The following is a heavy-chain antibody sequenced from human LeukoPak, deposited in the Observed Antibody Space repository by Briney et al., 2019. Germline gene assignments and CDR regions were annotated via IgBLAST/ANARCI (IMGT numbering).Heavy chain of an antibody. CDR3: AKARIASAGTGAFDV. CDR1: GFTVSSYG. V-gene: IGHV3-23*01. J-gene: IGHJ3*01. Sequence: GGPLRLSCAASGFTVSSYGMTWVRQAPGKGLEWVSAFSATDGSAQYAASVKGRFTISRDNSKNSLYLQMNSLRDEDTAVYYCAKARIASAGTGAFDVWGQGTMVTVSS. D-gene: IGHD6-13*01. CDR2: FSATDGSA.